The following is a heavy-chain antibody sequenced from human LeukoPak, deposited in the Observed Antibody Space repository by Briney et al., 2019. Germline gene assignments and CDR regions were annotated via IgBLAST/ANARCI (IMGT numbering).Heavy chain of an antibody. CDR3: ARDRGSYHPRQSRSDAFDI. D-gene: IGHD1-26*01. J-gene: IGHJ3*02. CDR2: INPNSGGT. CDR1: GYTFTGYY. V-gene: IGHV1-2*02. Sequence: ASVKVSCKASGYTFTGYYMHWVRQAPGQGLEWMGWINPNSGGTNYAQKFQGRVTMTRDTSISTAYMELSRLRSDDTAVYYCARDRGSYHPRQSRSDAFDIWGQGTMVTVSS.